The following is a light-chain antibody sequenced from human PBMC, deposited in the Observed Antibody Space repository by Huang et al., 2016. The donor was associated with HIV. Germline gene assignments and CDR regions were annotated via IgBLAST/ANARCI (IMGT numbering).Light chain of an antibody. V-gene: IGKV3-15*01. Sequence: IVMTQSPATLSVSPGERVTLSCMANRTVSTHLAWSQQRPGPSPRLLIYGSSTRAPDIPARFSGSGSGTDFSLTISSLQSEDFALYYCHQYNNWLLSFGGGTRVDI. J-gene: IGKJ4*01. CDR2: GSS. CDR3: HQYNNWLLS. CDR1: RTVSTH.